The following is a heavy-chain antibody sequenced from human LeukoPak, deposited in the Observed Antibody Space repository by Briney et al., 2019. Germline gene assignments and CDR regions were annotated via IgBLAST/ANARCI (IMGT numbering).Heavy chain of an antibody. J-gene: IGHJ4*02. CDR3: ARTPTLTDGY. D-gene: IGHD2-21*02. Sequence: GGSLRLSCEASGFTLSNFEMNWVRQAPGKGLEWVSYITSSVDIKHYADSVKGRFTVSRDNTKNSLYLQLSSLRVEDTAVYYCARTPTLTDGYWGQGTLVTVSS. V-gene: IGHV3-48*03. CDR1: GFTLSNFE. CDR2: ITSSVDIK.